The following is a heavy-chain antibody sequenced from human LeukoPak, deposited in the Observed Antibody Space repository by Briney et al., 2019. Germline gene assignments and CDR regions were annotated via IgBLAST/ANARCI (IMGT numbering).Heavy chain of an antibody. J-gene: IGHJ4*02. CDR1: GYTFISYG. V-gene: IGHV1-18*01. Sequence: WASVKVSCKASGYTFISYGISWVRQAPGQGLEWMGWISAYNGNTNYAQKLQGRVTMTTDTSTSTAYMELRSLRSDDTAVYYCARAPLGYGYPDYWGQGTLVTVSS. CDR2: ISAYNGNT. D-gene: IGHD5-24*01. CDR3: ARAPLGYGYPDY.